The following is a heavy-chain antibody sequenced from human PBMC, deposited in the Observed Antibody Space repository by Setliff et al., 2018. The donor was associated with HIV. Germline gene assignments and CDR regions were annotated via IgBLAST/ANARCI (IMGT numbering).Heavy chain of an antibody. J-gene: IGHJ4*02. CDR1: GFTFSNCW. CDR2: IKQDGSEK. Sequence: GGSLRLSCAASGFTFSNCWMSWVRQAPGKGLEWVANIKQDGSEKYYVDSVKGRFTISRDNVDNSLYLQMNSLRAEDTAVYYCVRLGITVTGTPDFWGQGTLVTVSS. D-gene: IGHD6-19*01. CDR3: VRLGITVTGTPDF. V-gene: IGHV3-7*01.